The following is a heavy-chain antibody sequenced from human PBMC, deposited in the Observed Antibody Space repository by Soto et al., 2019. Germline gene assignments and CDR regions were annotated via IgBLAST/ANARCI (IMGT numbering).Heavy chain of an antibody. J-gene: IGHJ4*02. D-gene: IGHD1-26*01. CDR3: ARDTGTYPYYFDY. Sequence: SETLSLTCTVSGGSISSDSYYWNWIRQSPGKGLEWIGYIHHSGSTYYNPSLKSRLTISVDTSKNQISLKLNSVTAADTAVYYCARDTGTYPYYFDYWGQGTLVTVSS. V-gene: IGHV4-30-4*01. CDR1: GGSISSDSYY. CDR2: IHHSGST.